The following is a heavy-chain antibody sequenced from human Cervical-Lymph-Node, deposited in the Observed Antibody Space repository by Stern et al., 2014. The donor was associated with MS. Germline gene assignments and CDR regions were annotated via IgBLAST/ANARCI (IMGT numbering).Heavy chain of an antibody. CDR1: GYSFTSYC. Sequence: MQLVQSGAEVKKPGESLKISCQGSGYSFTSYCIGWVRQMPGKGLELMGIIYAGDSDTRYTPSFQGHVTISVDKSISPAYLQWSSLRVSDTAVYYCPRHTSVYYGMEVWGQGTTVTVSS. CDR2: IYAGDSDT. V-gene: IGHV5-51*01. CDR3: PRHTSVYYGMEV. J-gene: IGHJ6*02. D-gene: IGHD3-16*01.